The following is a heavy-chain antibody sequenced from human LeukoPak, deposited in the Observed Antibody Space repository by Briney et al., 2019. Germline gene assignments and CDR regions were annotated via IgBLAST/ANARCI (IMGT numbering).Heavy chain of an antibody. CDR2: ISGSGGST. J-gene: IGHJ6*02. V-gene: IGHV3-23*01. CDR3: AKEVHHPYYYYGMDV. Sequence: GGSLRLSCAASGFTFSSYAMSWVRQAPGKGLEWVSAISGSGGSTYYADSVKGRSTISRDNSKNTLCLQMNSLRAEDTAVYYCAKEVHHPYYYYGMDVWGQGTTVTVSS. CDR1: GFTFSSYA.